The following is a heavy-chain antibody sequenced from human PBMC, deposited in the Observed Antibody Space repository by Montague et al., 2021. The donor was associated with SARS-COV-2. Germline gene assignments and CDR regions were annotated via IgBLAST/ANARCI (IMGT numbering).Heavy chain of an antibody. Sequence: SETLSLTCSFSGGPIRSYYWSWIRLPPGKALEWLGYIYYTGETTHNPSLKSRVTISVDTSRSQFSLRLTSVTAADTAVYFCARFWSGYVDKWSQGTLVTVSS. D-gene: IGHD3-3*01. CDR3: ARFWSGYVDK. V-gene: IGHV4-59*01. J-gene: IGHJ4*02. CDR2: IYYTGET. CDR1: GGPIRSYY.